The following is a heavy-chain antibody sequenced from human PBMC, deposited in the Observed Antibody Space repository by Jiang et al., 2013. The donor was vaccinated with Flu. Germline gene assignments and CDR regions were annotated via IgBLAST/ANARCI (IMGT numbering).Heavy chain of an antibody. CDR2: LNFDTGRI. V-gene: IGHV3-9*01. J-gene: IGHJ6*02. D-gene: IGHD4/OR15-4a*01. CDR3: GKDLTAGGLDV. CDR1: RFIFDHYA. Sequence: VQLLESGGDLVQPGRSLRLSCAASRFIFDHYAIHWVRQAPGKGLEWVSGLNFDTGRIDYADSVKGRFTISRDKAKNSLYLQMNSLTIDDTAVYYCGKDLTAGGLDVWGQGTTVTVSS.